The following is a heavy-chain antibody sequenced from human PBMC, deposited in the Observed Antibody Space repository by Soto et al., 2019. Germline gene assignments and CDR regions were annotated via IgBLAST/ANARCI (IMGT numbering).Heavy chain of an antibody. V-gene: IGHV3-23*01. J-gene: IGHJ5*02. CDR1: GFTFSSYA. CDR3: AKGRDIVVVPGATAWFDP. D-gene: IGHD2-2*01. CDR2: ISGSGGST. Sequence: GGSLRRSCSAAGFTFSSYAMSWIRQAPGKGLEWVSAISGSGGSTYYADSVKGRFTISRDNSKNTLYLQMNSLRAEDTAVYYCAKGRDIVVVPGATAWFDPWGQGT.